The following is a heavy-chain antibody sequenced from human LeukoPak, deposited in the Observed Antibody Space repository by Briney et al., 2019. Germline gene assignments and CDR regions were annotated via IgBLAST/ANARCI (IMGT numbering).Heavy chain of an antibody. J-gene: IGHJ4*02. CDR2: IRSKAYGGTT. V-gene: IGHV3-49*03. Sequence: PGRSLRLSCTASGFTFGDYGMSWFRQAPGKGLEWVGFIRSKAYGGTTEYAASVKGRFTISRDDSKSIAYVQMNSLKTEDTAVYYCTRQVLRFLEGLYDYWGQGALVTVSS. D-gene: IGHD3-3*01. CDR1: GFTFGDYG. CDR3: TRQVLRFLEGLYDY.